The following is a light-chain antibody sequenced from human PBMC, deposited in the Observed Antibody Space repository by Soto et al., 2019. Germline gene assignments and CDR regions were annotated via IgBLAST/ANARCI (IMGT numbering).Light chain of an antibody. CDR3: LHDATYPST. Sequence: ANQMTQSPSSLSASVGDKVTITCRASQAIRTSLVWYQQKSGKAPSLLIADASSRHSGVPSRFSGSGFGTDFNLTINVLQPEDFATYYCLHDATYPSTFGQGTRVDIK. V-gene: IGKV1-6*01. CDR2: DAS. J-gene: IGKJ1*01. CDR1: QAIRTS.